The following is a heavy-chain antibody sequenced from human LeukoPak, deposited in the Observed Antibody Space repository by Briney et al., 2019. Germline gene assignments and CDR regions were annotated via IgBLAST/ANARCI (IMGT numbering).Heavy chain of an antibody. V-gene: IGHV5-51*01. CDR2: IYPRDSEI. CDR1: GYSFTDYW. CDR3: ARLPGYSSGWYSYYFDY. D-gene: IGHD6-19*01. J-gene: IGHJ4*02. Sequence: GESLKISCKGSGYSFTDYWIAWVRQMPGQGLEWMGLIYPRDSEIRNSPSSQAQVTISADKSINTAYLQWSSLKASDTAMYFCARLPGYSSGWYSYYFDYWGQGTLVTVSS.